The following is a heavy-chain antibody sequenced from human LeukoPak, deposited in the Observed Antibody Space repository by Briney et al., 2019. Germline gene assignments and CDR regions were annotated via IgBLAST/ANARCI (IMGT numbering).Heavy chain of an antibody. Sequence: ASVKVSCKASGYTFTGYYMHWVRQAPGQRLEWMGWINPNSGGTNYAQKFQGRVTMTRDTSISTAYMELSRLRSDDTAVYYCARDGGDFWSGYYYYFDYWGQGTLVTVSS. D-gene: IGHD3-3*01. J-gene: IGHJ4*02. V-gene: IGHV1-2*02. CDR2: INPNSGGT. CDR1: GYTFTGYY. CDR3: ARDGGDFWSGYYYYFDY.